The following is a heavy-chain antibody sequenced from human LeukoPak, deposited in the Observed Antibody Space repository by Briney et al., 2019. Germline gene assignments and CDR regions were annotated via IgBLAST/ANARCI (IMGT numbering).Heavy chain of an antibody. Sequence: SETLSLTRPISRDSIISSIYYWGGLRDPPGKGGECLRNIYYSGRTYYNPSLKSRVTTSSDTSKNNFSLKLSCVTTAETAVYYCARIYCYDSSGPPLWGQGTMVAVSS. CDR3: ARIYCYDSSGPPL. D-gene: IGHD3-22*01. CDR1: RDSIISSIYY. J-gene: IGHJ4*02. CDR2: IYYSGRT. V-gene: IGHV4-39*02.